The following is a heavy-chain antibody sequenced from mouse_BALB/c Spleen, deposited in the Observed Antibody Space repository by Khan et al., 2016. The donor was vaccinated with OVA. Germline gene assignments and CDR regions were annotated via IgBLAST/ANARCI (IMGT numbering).Heavy chain of an antibody. CDR1: GYTFTNYW. J-gene: IGHJ4*01. CDR3: ARPYYFGTNDATMDD. D-gene: IGHD1-1*01. V-gene: IGHV1-63*02. CDR2: IYPGNGHT. Sequence: QVQLKQSGAELVRPGTSVKMSCKAAGYTFTNYWIGWINQRPGHGLEWIGDIYPGNGHTNYNEKFKGKATLTADTSSSTAYLQLSSLTSEDSASYYCARPYYFGTNDATMDDWGQGTSVTVSS.